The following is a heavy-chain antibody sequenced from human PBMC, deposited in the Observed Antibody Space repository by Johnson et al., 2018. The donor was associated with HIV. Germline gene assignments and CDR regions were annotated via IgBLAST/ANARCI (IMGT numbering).Heavy chain of an antibody. V-gene: IGHV3-15*01. CDR3: TTDSEGHVFDI. Sequence: VQLVESGGGLVRPGESLRLSCVASGFTFSGYWMTWVRQAPGKGLEWVGRIKSEADGGTTDYGAPVKGRLTISRDDSKNRLYLQMNSLKSDDTAVYYCTTDSEGHVFDIWGQGTMVTVSS. CDR2: IKSEADGGTT. CDR1: GFTFSGYW. J-gene: IGHJ3*02.